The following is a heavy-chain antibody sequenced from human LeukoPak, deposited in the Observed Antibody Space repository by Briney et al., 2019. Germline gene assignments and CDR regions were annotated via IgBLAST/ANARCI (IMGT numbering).Heavy chain of an antibody. J-gene: IGHJ2*01. Sequence: GSLRLSCAASEFTFSSYAMSWVRQPPGKGLEWIGYISYSGSTNYNPFLKSRVTISVDTSKTQFSLKVTSVTAADTAVYYCARDWHPPIESRGSYWYFDLWGRGTLVTVSS. CDR3: ARDWHPPIESRGSYWYFDL. CDR1: EFTFSSYA. D-gene: IGHD3-22*01. CDR2: ISYSGST. V-gene: IGHV4-59*01.